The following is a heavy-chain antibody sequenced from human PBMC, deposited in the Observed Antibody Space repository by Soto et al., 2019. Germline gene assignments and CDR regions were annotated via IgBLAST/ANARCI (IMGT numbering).Heavy chain of an antibody. J-gene: IGHJ4*02. V-gene: IGHV4-4*07. CDR1: GGSISSFY. CDR3: ARGISRWDY. Sequence: PSETLSLTCTVSGGSISSFYWSWIRQPAGKGLEWIGRIYSGGRNNYNPSIKSRVTMSVDTSKNQFALRLSSVTAADTAMNYCARGISRWDYWGQGTLVTVSS. D-gene: IGHD6-13*01. CDR2: IYSGGRN.